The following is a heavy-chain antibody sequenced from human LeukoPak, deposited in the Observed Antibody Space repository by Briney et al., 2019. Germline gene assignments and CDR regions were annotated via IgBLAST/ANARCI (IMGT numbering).Heavy chain of an antibody. V-gene: IGHV5-51*01. D-gene: IGHD3-10*02. J-gene: IGHJ3*02. Sequence: GESLKISCKGSGYSFTSYWIGWVRQMPEKGLEWMGILYPGDSDTRYSPSFQGQVTISADKATKIVYLQWRRLRASDTAMYYCARSSMLGALDIWGPGTTVTISS. CDR3: ARSSMLGALDI. CDR1: GYSFTSYW. CDR2: LYPGDSDT.